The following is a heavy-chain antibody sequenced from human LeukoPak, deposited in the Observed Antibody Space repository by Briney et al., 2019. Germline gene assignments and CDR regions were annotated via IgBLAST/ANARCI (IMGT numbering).Heavy chain of an antibody. V-gene: IGHV3-30*03. CDR2: ISYDGSNK. J-gene: IGHJ4*02. D-gene: IGHD4-23*01. CDR3: ARARWGGKGHY. Sequence: QPGRSLRLSCAASGFTFSNFGMHWVRQAPGKGLEWVAVISYDGSNKYYADSVKGRFTISRDNSKNTLYLQMNSLRAEDTAVYYCARARWGGKGHYWGQGTLVTVSS. CDR1: GFTFSNFG.